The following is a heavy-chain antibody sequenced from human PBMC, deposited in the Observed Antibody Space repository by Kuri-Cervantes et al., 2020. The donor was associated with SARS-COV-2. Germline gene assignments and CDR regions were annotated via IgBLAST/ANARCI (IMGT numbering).Heavy chain of an antibody. V-gene: IGHV4-59*01. D-gene: IGHD1-26*01. Sequence: SETLSLTCSVSGCSISSYYWSWIRQPPGKGLEWIGYFCSSGVTNYNPSLKSRVTISVDTSKNQLSLILSTVTAEDTAVYYCARDNVLFSGSGFDYWGQGTLVTVSS. J-gene: IGHJ4*02. CDR1: GCSISSYY. CDR2: FCSSGVT. CDR3: ARDNVLFSGSGFDY.